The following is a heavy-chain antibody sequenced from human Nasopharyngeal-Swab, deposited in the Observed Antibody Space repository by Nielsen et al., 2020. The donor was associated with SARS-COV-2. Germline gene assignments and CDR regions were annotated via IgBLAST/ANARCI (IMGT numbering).Heavy chain of an antibody. D-gene: IGHD5-24*01. V-gene: IGHV5-51*01. CDR1: GYKFASFW. Sequence: GESLKISCKASGYKFASFWIGWVRQMPGKGLEWVGIIYPGDSDTRYSPSFQGQVTISVDKSISTAYLQWSSLKASDTAMYYCARRPEMATIRAFDIWGQGTMVTVSS. CDR3: ARRPEMATIRAFDI. CDR2: IYPGDSDT. J-gene: IGHJ3*02.